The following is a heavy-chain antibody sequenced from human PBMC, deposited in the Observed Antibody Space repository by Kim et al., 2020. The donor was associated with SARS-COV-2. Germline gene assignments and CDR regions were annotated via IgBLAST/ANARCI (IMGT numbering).Heavy chain of an antibody. Sequence: GGSLRLSCAASGFTSSDYWMTWIRQSPGKELAWVANIKGDGGEKYYVDSVKGRFTISRDSAKNSLYLQMNSLRVEDTAVYYCARYGYYHGLDVWGQGTTVTVSS. V-gene: IGHV3-7*01. J-gene: IGHJ6*02. CDR2: IKGDGGEK. CDR1: GFTSSDYW. D-gene: IGHD2-8*01. CDR3: ARYGYYHGLDV.